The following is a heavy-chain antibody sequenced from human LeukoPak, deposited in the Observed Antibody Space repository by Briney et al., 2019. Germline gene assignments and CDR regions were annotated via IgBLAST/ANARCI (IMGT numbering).Heavy chain of an antibody. Sequence: KASETLSLTCTVSGGSISSYYWSWIRQPPGKGLEWIGYIYYSGSTNYNPSLKSRVTISVDTSKNQFSLKLSSVTAADTAVYYCARHGLWFGESVRYWYFDLWGRGPLVTVSS. J-gene: IGHJ2*01. D-gene: IGHD3-10*01. V-gene: IGHV4-59*08. CDR3: ARHGLWFGESVRYWYFDL. CDR2: IYYSGST. CDR1: GGSISSYY.